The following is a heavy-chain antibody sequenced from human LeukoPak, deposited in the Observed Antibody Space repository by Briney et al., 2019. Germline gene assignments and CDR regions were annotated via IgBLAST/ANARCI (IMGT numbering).Heavy chain of an antibody. V-gene: IGHV4-39*01. CDR1: GGSISSSSYY. Sequence: SETLSLNCTVSGGSISSSSYYWGWIRQPPGKGLEWIGSIYYSGSTYYNPSLKSRVTISVDTSKNQFSLKLSSVTAADTAVYYCATSPPSYDYDNSGPSWGQGTLVTVSS. J-gene: IGHJ5*02. CDR3: ATSPPSYDYDNSGPS. CDR2: IYYSGST. D-gene: IGHD3-22*01.